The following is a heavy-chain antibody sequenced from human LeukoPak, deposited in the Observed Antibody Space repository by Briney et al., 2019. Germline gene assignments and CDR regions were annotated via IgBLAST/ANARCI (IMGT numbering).Heavy chain of an antibody. V-gene: IGHV1-18*01. J-gene: IGHJ3*02. CDR1: GYTCTSYG. D-gene: IGHD4-17*01. CDR2: ISAYNGNT. CDR3: ASSTDDYGDYTSDAFDI. Sequence: GASVKVSCKASGYTCTSYGISWVRQAPGQGLEWMGWISAYNGNTNYAQKLQGRVTMTTDTSTSTAYMELRSLRSDDTAVYYCASSTDDYGDYTSDAFDIWGQGTMVTVSS.